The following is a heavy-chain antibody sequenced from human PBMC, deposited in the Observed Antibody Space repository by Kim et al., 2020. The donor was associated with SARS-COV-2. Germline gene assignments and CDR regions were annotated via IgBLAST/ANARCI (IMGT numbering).Heavy chain of an antibody. CDR3: AKDLGSSGWYADYYYYG. CDR2: ISYDGSNK. V-gene: IGHV3-30*18. CDR1: GFTFSSYG. Sequence: GGSLRLSCAASGFTFSSYGMHWVRQAPGKGLEWVAVISYDGSNKYYADSVKGRFTISRDNSKNTLYLQMNSLRAEDTAVYYCAKDLGSSGWYADYYYYG. D-gene: IGHD6-19*01. J-gene: IGHJ6*01.